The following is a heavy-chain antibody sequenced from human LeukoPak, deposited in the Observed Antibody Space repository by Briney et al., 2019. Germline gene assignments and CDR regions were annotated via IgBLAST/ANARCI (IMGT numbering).Heavy chain of an antibody. V-gene: IGHV4-59*02. CDR2: LSHSGSS. Sequence: PSETLSLTCTVSGGSVSSYYWSWIRQPPGRGLEWIGYLSHSGSSDSNPSLKSRVTILVDTSKDQFSLKLTSVTAADTAVYYCARARYANAWYAFDIWGQGTMVTVSS. J-gene: IGHJ3*02. CDR1: GGSVSSYY. D-gene: IGHD2-2*01. CDR3: ARARYANAWYAFDI.